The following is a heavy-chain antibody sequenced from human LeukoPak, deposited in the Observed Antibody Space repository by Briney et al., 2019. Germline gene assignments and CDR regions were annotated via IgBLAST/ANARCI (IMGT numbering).Heavy chain of an antibody. CDR2: INPSGGST. V-gene: IGHV1-46*01. CDR3: ARDRFGYSSSWSYFDY. J-gene: IGHJ4*02. D-gene: IGHD6-13*01. Sequence: ASVKVSCKASGYTFTSYYMHWVRQAPGQGLEWMGIINPSGGSTSYAQKFQGRVTMTRDTSTSTVYMELSSLRSEGTAVYYCARDRFGYSSSWSYFDYWGQGTLVTVSS. CDR1: GYTFTSYY.